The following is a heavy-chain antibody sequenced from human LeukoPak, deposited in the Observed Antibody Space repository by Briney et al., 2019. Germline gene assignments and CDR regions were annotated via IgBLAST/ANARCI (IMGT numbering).Heavy chain of an antibody. CDR1: GYTFTSYD. CDR3: ARVPAATHYTYHFDY. J-gene: IGHJ4*02. V-gene: IGHV1-8*03. D-gene: IGHD2-2*01. CDR2: MNPNSGNT. Sequence: ASVKVSCKASGYTFTSYDINWVRQATGQGLEWKGWMNPNSGNTGYAQKFQGRVTITRNTSISTAYMELSSLRSEDTAVYYCARVPAATHYTYHFDYWGQGTLVTVSS.